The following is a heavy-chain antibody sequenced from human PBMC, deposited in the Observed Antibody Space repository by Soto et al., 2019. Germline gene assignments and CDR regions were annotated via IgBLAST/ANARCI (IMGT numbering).Heavy chain of an antibody. CDR1: GYTFTGYY. V-gene: IGHV1-2*02. D-gene: IGHD3-10*01. J-gene: IGHJ4*02. Sequence: QVQLVQSGAEVKKPGASVKVSCKASGYTFTGYYMHWVRQAPGQGLEWMGWINPNSGGTNYAQKFQGRVTMTRDTSISTPYMELSRLRSDDTAVYYCARDWHYYGSGSYYGGGYWGQGTLVTVSS. CDR3: ARDWHYYGSGSYYGGGY. CDR2: INPNSGGT.